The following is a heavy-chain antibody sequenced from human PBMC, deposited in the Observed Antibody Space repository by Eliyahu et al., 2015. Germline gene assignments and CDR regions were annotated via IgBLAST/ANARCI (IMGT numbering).Heavy chain of an antibody. Sequence: QVQLVESGGGLVKPGGPLRLSCXGTGFTFSDAYMXWIRQVPGKGLEWLSYISTGSRIIYYADSVRGRFTISRDNTKNSLYLQMSSLRAEDTAIYYCARGPDHAAFDIWGQGTKVTVSS. CDR1: GFTFSDAY. J-gene: IGHJ3*02. CDR2: ISTGSRII. CDR3: ARGPDHAAFDI. D-gene: IGHD1-14*01. V-gene: IGHV3-11*01.